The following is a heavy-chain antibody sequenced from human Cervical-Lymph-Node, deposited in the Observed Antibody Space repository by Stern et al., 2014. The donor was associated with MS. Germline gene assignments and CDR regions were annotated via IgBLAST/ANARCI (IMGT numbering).Heavy chain of an antibody. CDR1: GYTFTNYG. V-gene: IGHV1-18*01. CDR2: NSAYNGDT. D-gene: IGHD3-16*01. CDR3: ARTYVRAFDY. J-gene: IGHJ4*02. Sequence: VQLVQSASEVKKPGASGKVSCKASGYTFTNYGITWVRQAPGRGIEWMGWNSAYNGDTNYAQNLQGRVTMTTDTSMTTAYMELRSLRSDDTAVYYCARTYVRAFDYWGQGSLVTVSS.